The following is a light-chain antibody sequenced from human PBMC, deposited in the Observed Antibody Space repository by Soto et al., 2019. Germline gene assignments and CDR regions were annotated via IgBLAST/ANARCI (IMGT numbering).Light chain of an antibody. CDR2: STS. Sequence: EIVLTQSPGTLSLSPGERVTLSCRASQSVGTSWLAWYQQKPGQSPRLLIYSTSSMSTGIPDRFSGSGSETDFDLTISRLEPEDSAVYYCQQYASSQWTFGQGTKVYIK. CDR3: QQYASSQWT. J-gene: IGKJ1*01. CDR1: QSVGTSW. V-gene: IGKV3-20*01.